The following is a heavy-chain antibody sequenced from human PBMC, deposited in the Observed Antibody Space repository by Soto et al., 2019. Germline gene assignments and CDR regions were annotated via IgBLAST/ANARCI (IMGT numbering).Heavy chain of an antibody. CDR3: ARDVGTIFGVVVYYYYGMDV. CDR1: EFTFSNYP. D-gene: IGHD3-3*01. J-gene: IGHJ6*02. CDR2: ISYDGGSK. Sequence: QVQLVESGGGVVQPGRSLRLSCAASEFTFSNYPMHWVRQAPGKGLEWVALISYDGGSKYYADSVKGRFTISRDKSKNTHYRQMNRLRADGAAVYYCARDVGTIFGVVVYYYYGMDVWGPGTTVTVSS. V-gene: IGHV3-30-3*01.